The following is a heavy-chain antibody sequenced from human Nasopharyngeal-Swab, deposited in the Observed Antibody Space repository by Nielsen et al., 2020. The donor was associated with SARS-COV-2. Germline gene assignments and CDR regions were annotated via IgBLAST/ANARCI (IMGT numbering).Heavy chain of an antibody. CDR3: ARGHIVVVTATQDYYYYYGMDV. D-gene: IGHD2-21*02. Sequence: SETLSLTCAVYGGSFSGYYWSWIRQPPGKGLEWIGEINPSGSTNYNPSLKSRVTISVDTSKNQFSLKLSSVTAADTAVYYCARGHIVVVTATQDYYYYYGMDVWGQGTTVTVSS. CDR2: INPSGST. CDR1: GGSFSGYY. V-gene: IGHV4-34*01. J-gene: IGHJ6*02.